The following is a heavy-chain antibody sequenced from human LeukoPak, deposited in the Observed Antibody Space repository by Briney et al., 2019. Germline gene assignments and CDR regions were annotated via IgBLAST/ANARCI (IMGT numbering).Heavy chain of an antibody. V-gene: IGHV4-39*01. J-gene: IGHJ5*02. Sequence: GSLRLSCAASGFTFSSYAMSWVRQPPGKGLEWIGSIYYSGSTYYNPSLKSRVTISVDTSKNQFSLKLSSVTAADTAVYYCARHSPVVPAAIPDWFDPWGQGTLVTVSS. CDR2: IYYSGST. CDR3: ARHSPVVPAAIPDWFDP. D-gene: IGHD2-2*02. CDR1: GFTFSSYA.